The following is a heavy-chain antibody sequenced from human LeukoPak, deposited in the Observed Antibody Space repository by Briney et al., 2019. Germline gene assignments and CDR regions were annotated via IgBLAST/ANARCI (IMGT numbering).Heavy chain of an antibody. J-gene: IGHJ1*01. CDR1: GYSISSGYY. CDR2: IYHSGST. CDR3: ASPKYCSSTSCYIRDARYFQH. Sequence: SETLSLTCAVSGYSISSGYYWGWIRQPPGKGLEWIGSIYHSGSTYYNPSLKSRVTISVDTSKNQFSLKLSPVAAADTAVYYCASPKYCSSTSCYIRDARYFQHWGQGTLVTVSS. V-gene: IGHV4-38-2*01. D-gene: IGHD2-2*02.